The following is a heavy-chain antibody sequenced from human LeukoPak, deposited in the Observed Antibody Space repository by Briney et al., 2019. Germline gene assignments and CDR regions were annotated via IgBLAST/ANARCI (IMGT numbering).Heavy chain of an antibody. J-gene: IGHJ6*03. CDR3: ARALGYCSSTSCLPTSYYYYYYMDV. CDR2: IYHSGST. D-gene: IGHD2-2*01. Sequence: SETLSLTCTVSGYSISSGYYWGWIRQPPGKGLEWIGSIYHSGSTYYNPSLKSRVTISVDTSKNQFSLKLSSVTAADTAVYYCARALGYCSSTSCLPTSYYYYYYMDVWGKGTTVTVSS. CDR1: GYSISSGYY. V-gene: IGHV4-38-2*02.